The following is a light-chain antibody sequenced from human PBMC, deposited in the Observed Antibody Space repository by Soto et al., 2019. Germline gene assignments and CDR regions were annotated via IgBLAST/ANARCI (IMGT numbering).Light chain of an antibody. Sequence: DIPMTQSPSSLFASVGDSVTITCRASQNIDTYLNWYQQKPGKAPKLLIYAASSLQSGVPSRFSGSGSGTDFTLTISSLQPEDFATYYCQQSYSTPWTFGQGTKVEIK. V-gene: IGKV1-39*01. J-gene: IGKJ1*01. CDR3: QQSYSTPWT. CDR1: QNIDTY. CDR2: AAS.